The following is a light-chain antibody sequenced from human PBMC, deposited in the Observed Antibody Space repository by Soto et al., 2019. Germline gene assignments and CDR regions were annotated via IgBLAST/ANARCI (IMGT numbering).Light chain of an antibody. J-gene: IGKJ1*01. V-gene: IGKV1-5*03. CDR1: QSISSW. CDR2: KAS. CDR3: QQYNSRLT. Sequence: DIQMTQSPSTLSASVGDRVTITCRASQSISSWLAWYQQKPGKAPKLLIYKASSLESGVPSRFSGSGSGTEFTLTISSQQPDDFATYYCQQYNSRLTFGQGTKVEIK.